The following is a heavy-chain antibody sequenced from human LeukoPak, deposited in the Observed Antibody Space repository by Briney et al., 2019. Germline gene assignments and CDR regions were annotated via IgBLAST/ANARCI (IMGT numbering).Heavy chain of an antibody. CDR2: TNSDGSRT. Sequence: GGSLRLSCAASGFTFSTYWMHWVREAPGKRRVWVPHTNSDGSRTDYADSVKGRFIISRDNSKNTLYLQMNSLRAEDTAVYYCARYCSGGTCYVGLIWGQGTLVTVSS. CDR3: ARYCSGGTCYVGLI. J-gene: IGHJ4*02. V-gene: IGHV3-74*01. CDR1: GFTFSTYW. D-gene: IGHD2-15*01.